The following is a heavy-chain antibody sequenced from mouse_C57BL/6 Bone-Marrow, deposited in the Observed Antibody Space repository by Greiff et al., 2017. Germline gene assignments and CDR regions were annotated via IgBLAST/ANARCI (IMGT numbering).Heavy chain of an antibody. J-gene: IGHJ2*01. D-gene: IGHD6-1*01. CDR3: ARSDPHERSFDY. V-gene: IGHV1-55*01. CDR1: GYTFTRYW. CDR2: IYPTSGRT. Sequence: VQLQQPGAELVKPGASVKMSCKASGYTFTRYWIHWVKQRPGQGLEWIGDIYPTSGRTNYNEKFKSKAILTVDTSSNTAYMQLSSLTSEDSAVFYCARSDPHERSFDYWGQGTTLTVSS.